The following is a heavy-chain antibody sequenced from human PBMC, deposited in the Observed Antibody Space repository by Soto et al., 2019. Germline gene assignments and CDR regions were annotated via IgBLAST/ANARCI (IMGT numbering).Heavy chain of an antibody. V-gene: IGHV1-2*04. CDR2: INPNSGGT. CDR3: ARSSIVARPRYYYYGMDV. Sequence: ASVKVSCKASGYTFTGYYMHWVRQAPGQGLEWMGWINPNSGGTNYAQKFQGWVTMTRDTSISTAYMELSRLRSDDTAVYYCARSSIVARPRYYYYGMDVWGQGTTVTVSS. J-gene: IGHJ6*02. D-gene: IGHD6-6*01. CDR1: GYTFTGYY.